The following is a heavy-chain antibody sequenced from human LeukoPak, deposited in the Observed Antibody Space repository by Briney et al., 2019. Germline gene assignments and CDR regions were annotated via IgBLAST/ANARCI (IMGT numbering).Heavy chain of an antibody. J-gene: IGHJ3*02. D-gene: IGHD3-22*01. CDR2: IYHGGST. V-gene: IGHV4-4*02. CDR3: ARLDSSGYHTAFDI. CDR1: GGSISSPEW. Sequence: SETLSLTCAVSGGSISSPEWWSWVRQPPGKGLEWIGDIYHGGSTNYNPSLKSRVTMSVDKSRNQFSLNLSSVTAADTAVYYCARLDSSGYHTAFDIWGQGTMVIFSS.